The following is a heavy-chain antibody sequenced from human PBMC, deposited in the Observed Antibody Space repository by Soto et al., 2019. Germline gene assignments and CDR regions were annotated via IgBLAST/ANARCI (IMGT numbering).Heavy chain of an antibody. Sequence: SETLSLTCTVSGGSISSGGYYLNWIRQHPGKGLEWIGYIYYSGTAQYNPSLKSRVTMSVDTSKSQFSLKLTSVTAADTAIYYCARAFSSDFDWFPNNWFDPWGQGTLVTVSS. J-gene: IGHJ5*02. CDR1: GGSISSGGYY. CDR3: ARAFSSDFDWFPNNWFDP. D-gene: IGHD3-9*01. V-gene: IGHV4-31*03. CDR2: IYYSGTA.